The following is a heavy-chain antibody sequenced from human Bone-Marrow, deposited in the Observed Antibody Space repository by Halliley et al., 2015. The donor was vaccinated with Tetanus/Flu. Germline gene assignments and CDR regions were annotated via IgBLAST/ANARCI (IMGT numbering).Heavy chain of an antibody. CDR2: IIPIFSRT. CDR1: GGTFSSYV. Sequence: QLVQSGAEVKKPGSSVKVSCKASGGTFSSYVLSWVRQAPGQGLEWMGTIIPIFSRTDYAQKFQDRVTITADESTSAAYMELSSLRSEDTAFYYCARDPFYGGNHYFDFWGQGTLVTVSS. CDR3: ARDPFYGGNHYFDF. J-gene: IGHJ4*02. D-gene: IGHD2-15*01. V-gene: IGHV1-69*15.